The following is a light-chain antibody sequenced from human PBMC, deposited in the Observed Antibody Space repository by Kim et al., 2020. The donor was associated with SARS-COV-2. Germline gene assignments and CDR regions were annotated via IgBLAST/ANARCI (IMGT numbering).Light chain of an antibody. CDR3: SSYRPINTWV. CDR1: STDVGGYNY. CDR2: DVS. V-gene: IGLV2-14*03. Sequence: QSALTQPASVSGSRGQSITISCTGTSTDVGGYNYVSWYQQHPGKAPKLMIYDVSNRPSGVSNRFSGSKSGNTASLTISGLQPEDEADYFCSSYRPINTWVFGGGTQLTVL. J-gene: IGLJ3*02.